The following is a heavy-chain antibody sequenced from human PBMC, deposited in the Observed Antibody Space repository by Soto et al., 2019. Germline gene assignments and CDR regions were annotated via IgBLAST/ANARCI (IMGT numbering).Heavy chain of an antibody. Sequence: PSETLSLTCTAYGESFNGYYWSWIRQPPGKGLEWIGEIHHSGSTNYNPSLKSRVTFSIDTSKRQFSLKVRSVSAADTAVYYCARGKRGSSWYRGEEKYYYYGMDVWGQGTPGTVSS. J-gene: IGHJ6*02. CDR2: IHHSGST. CDR1: GESFNGYY. D-gene: IGHD6-13*01. CDR3: ARGKRGSSWYRGEEKYYYYGMDV. V-gene: IGHV4-34*01.